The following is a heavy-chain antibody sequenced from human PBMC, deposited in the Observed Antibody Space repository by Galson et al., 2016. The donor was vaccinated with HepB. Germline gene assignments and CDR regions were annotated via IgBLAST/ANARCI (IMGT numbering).Heavy chain of an antibody. D-gene: IGHD3-9*01. V-gene: IGHV1-18*01. J-gene: IGHJ4*02. Sequence: SVKVSCKASGYTFTSYGITWVRQAPGQGLEWMGWTSVYNGNTSSAPRVKGRVTMTRDTSTSTVNIELSSLTTEDTAVYYCAGDLGNYDGLTGYTLGYWGQGTLVTVSS. CDR2: TSVYNGNT. CDR3: AGDLGNYDGLTGYTLGY. CDR1: GYTFTSYG.